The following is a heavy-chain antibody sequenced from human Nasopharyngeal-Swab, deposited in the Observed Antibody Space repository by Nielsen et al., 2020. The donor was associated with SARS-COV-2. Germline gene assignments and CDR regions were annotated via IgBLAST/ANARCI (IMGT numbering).Heavy chain of an antibody. Sequence: GGSLRLSCEASGLTFSSHAMHWVRQAPGKGLEWLAIISYDGSNKKSADSMKVRIATSSDNSQQTLYLHLNSLRAEDTAVYYCARDRYLFSEEYYFDYWGQGTLVTVSS. D-gene: IGHD6-6*01. J-gene: IGHJ4*02. CDR2: ISYDGSNK. CDR1: GLTFSSHA. V-gene: IGHV3-30*09. CDR3: ARDRYLFSEEYYFDY.